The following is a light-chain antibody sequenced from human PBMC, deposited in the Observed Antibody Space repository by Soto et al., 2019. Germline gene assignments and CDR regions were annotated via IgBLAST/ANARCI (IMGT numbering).Light chain of an antibody. CDR2: DAS. CDR1: HSVTRY. J-gene: IGKJ5*01. V-gene: IGKV3-20*01. Sequence: SVLTKSPGTLSLSHGERATLSCRASHSVTRYVAWYQQKPGQAPRVLIFDASGRATGIPDRFSGSGSETDFSLTINRLEPEDFAVYFCQQYGSSPITFGQGSRLEI. CDR3: QQYGSSPIT.